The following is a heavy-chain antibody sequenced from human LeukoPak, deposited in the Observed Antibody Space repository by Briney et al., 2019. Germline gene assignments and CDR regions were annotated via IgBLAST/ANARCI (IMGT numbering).Heavy chain of an antibody. V-gene: IGHV3-30*04. J-gene: IGHJ4*02. CDR2: ISYDGSNK. CDR1: GGTFSSYA. CDR3: ARGWWELLRDY. Sequence: SCKASGGTFSSYAMHWVRQAPGKGLEWVAVISYDGSNKYYADSVKGRFTISRDNAKNSLYLQMNSLRAEDTAVYYCARGWWELLRDYWGQGTLVTVSS. D-gene: IGHD1-26*01.